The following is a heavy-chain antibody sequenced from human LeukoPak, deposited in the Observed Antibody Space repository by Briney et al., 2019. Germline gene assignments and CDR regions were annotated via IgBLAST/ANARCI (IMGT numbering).Heavy chain of an antibody. CDR1: GYTLTELS. CDR2: FDPEDGET. D-gene: IGHD3-22*01. CDR3: ARDSRRITMIVVVTPYNWFDP. J-gene: IGHJ5*02. Sequence: GASVKVSCKVSGYTLTELSMHWVRQAPGKGLEWMGGFDPEDGETIYAQKFQGRVTMTEDTSTDTAYMELSSLRSEDTAVYYCARDSRRITMIVVVTPYNWFDPWGQGTLVTVSS. V-gene: IGHV1-24*01.